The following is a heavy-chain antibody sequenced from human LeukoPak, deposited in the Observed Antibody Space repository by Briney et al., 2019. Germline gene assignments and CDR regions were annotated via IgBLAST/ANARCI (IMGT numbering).Heavy chain of an antibody. CDR2: ISSLSHI. CDR3: ARDGSDCSSTSRFKGWFDP. CDR1: GFNFNTYS. J-gene: IGHJ5*02. Sequence: GGSLRLSCAGSGFNFNTYSMNWVRQAPGGGLEWVSSISSLSHISYADSVKGRFTISRDNAKNSLYLQMNSLRAEDTAVYYCARDGSDCSSTSRFKGWFDPWGQGTLVTVSS. V-gene: IGHV3-21*01. D-gene: IGHD2-2*01.